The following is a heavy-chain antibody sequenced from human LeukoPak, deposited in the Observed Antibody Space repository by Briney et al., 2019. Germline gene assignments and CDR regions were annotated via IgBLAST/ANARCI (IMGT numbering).Heavy chain of an antibody. CDR1: GFTFDDYA. Sequence: GGSLRLSCAASGFTFDDYAMHWVRQAPGKGLEWVSGISWNSGSIGYADSVKGRFTISRDNAKNSLYLQMNSLRAEDTALYYCAKDTQEGYFDYWGQGTLVTVSS. J-gene: IGHJ4*02. V-gene: IGHV3-9*01. CDR2: ISWNSGSI. CDR3: AKDTQEGYFDY.